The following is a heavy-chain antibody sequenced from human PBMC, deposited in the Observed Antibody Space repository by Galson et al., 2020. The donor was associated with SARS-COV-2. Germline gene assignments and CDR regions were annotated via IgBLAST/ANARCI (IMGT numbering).Heavy chain of an antibody. V-gene: IGHV4-59*08. CDR3: ARQTSDRAFDI. D-gene: IGHD3-10*01. CDR1: GGSISNNY. Sequence: ETSETLSLTCTVSGGSISNNYWSWIRQPPGMGLEWVANIYNGASKYNPSLKSRATISVDTSKNQFSLNLNFVTAADTAVYLCARQTSDRAFDIWGQGIMVTVSS. J-gene: IGHJ3*02. CDR2: IYNGAS.